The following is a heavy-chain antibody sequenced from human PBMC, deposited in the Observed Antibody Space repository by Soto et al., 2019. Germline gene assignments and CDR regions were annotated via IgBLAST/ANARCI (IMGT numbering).Heavy chain of an antibody. D-gene: IGHD2-2*01. Sequence: EVQLVESGGGLVQPGGSLRLSCAASGITFTSYSMSWVRQAPGKGLEWVSYISSGSSTIYYADSVEGRFTISRDNAKNSLYLQPNSLRAEDTAVYYCARTGGRSSRTSCPAVDAFDIWGRGTMATVSS. CDR2: ISSGSSTI. CDR1: GITFTSYS. J-gene: IGHJ3*02. V-gene: IGHV3-48*01. CDR3: ARTGGRSSRTSCPAVDAFDI.